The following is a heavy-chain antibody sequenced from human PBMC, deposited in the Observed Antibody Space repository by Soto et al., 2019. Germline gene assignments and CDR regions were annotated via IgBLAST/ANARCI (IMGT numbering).Heavy chain of an antibody. Sequence: QVHLVQSGAEVKEPGASVKVSCTASGYTFTNYGVTWVRQAPGQGLEWVGWISAYDGHTPYAQSLPGRVTVTTDTSTSTVYMALRSLRSDDTAVYYCARDRGYQDYWGQGTLVTVSP. CDR1: GYTFTNYG. J-gene: IGHJ4*02. CDR3: ARDRGYQDY. V-gene: IGHV1-18*01. CDR2: ISAYDGHT. D-gene: IGHD5-12*01.